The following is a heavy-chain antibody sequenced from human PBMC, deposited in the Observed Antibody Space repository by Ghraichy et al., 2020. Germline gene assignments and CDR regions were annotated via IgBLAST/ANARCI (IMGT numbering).Heavy chain of an antibody. CDR2: ILYDGGTK. CDR1: GFSFSYYA. J-gene: IGHJ6*02. CDR3: ARVLVKQIWVEYYYFYGMDV. D-gene: IGHD5-24*01. V-gene: IGHV3-30*04. Sequence: GGSLTLSCATSGFSFSYYAIHWVRQAPGKGLEWVAVILYDGGTKYYADSVKGRFTISRDNSRNTVYLEMNSLRTEDTAVYYCARVLVKQIWVEYYYFYGMDVWGQGTTVTVSS.